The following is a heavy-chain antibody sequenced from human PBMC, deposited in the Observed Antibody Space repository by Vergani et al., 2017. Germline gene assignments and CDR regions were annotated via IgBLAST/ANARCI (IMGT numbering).Heavy chain of an antibody. CDR1: GFTFSSYG. Sequence: QVQLVESGGGVVQPGRSLRLSCAASGFTFSSYGMHWVRQAPGKGLEWVAVIWYDGSNKYYADSVKGRFTISRDNSKNTLYLQMNSLRAEDTAVYYCARDMEENNDYGDYIVPVCVDYWGQGTLVTVSS. CDR3: ARDMEENNDYGDYIVPVCVDY. D-gene: IGHD4-17*01. V-gene: IGHV3-33*01. CDR2: IWYDGSNK. J-gene: IGHJ4*02.